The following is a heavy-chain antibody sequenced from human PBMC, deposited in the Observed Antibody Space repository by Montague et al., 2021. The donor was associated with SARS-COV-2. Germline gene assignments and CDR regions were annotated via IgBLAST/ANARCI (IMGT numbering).Heavy chain of an antibody. Sequence: SETLSLTCTVSGGSISSSSYYWGWIRQPPGKGLEWIGSIYYSGSTCYNPSLKSRVTISVGTSKNQFSLKLSSVTAADTAVYYCARLKAPYCSSTSCYSASWFDPWGQGTLVTVSS. J-gene: IGHJ5*02. CDR2: IYYSGST. V-gene: IGHV4-39*01. D-gene: IGHD2-2*01. CDR3: ARLKAPYCSSTSCYSASWFDP. CDR1: GGSISSSSYY.